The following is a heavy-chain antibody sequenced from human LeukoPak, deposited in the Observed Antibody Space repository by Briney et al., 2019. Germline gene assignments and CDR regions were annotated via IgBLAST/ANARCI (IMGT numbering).Heavy chain of an antibody. V-gene: IGHV1-69*06. Sequence: GASVKVSCKASGGTFSSYAISWVRQAPGQGLEWMGGIIPIFGTANYAQKFQGRVTITADKSTSTAYMELSSLRSEDTAVYYCARGAPLGWNTYYYDSSGYYSGPFDYWGQGTLVTVSS. CDR1: GGTFSSYA. CDR2: IIPIFGTA. J-gene: IGHJ4*02. D-gene: IGHD3-22*01. CDR3: ARGAPLGWNTYYYDSSGYYSGPFDY.